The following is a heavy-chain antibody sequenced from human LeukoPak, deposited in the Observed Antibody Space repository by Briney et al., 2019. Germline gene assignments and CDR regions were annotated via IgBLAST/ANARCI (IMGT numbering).Heavy chain of an antibody. CDR1: GYTFTGYY. D-gene: IGHD6-19*01. CDR3: ARGPPGSGCLCD. Sequence: EASVKVSXKASGYTFTGYYMHWVRQAPGQGLEWMGRINPNSGGTNYAQKFQGRVTMTRDTSISTAHMELSRLRSDDTAVYYCARGPPGSGCLCDWGQGTLVTVSS. CDR2: INPNSGGT. J-gene: IGHJ4*02. V-gene: IGHV1-2*06.